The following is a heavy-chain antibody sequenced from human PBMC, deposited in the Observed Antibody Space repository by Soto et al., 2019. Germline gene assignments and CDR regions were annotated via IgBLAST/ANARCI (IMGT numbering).Heavy chain of an antibody. J-gene: IGHJ4*02. D-gene: IGHD3-22*01. V-gene: IGHV3-74*01. CDR1: GFTFSSYW. CDR3: ARDQGYYYDSSGYPY. Sequence: GGSLRLSCAASGFTFSSYWMHWVRQAPGKGLVWVSRINSDGSSTSYADSVKGRFTISRDNAKNTLYLQMNSLRAEDTAVYYCARDQGYYYDSSGYPYWGQGTLVTVSS. CDR2: INSDGSST.